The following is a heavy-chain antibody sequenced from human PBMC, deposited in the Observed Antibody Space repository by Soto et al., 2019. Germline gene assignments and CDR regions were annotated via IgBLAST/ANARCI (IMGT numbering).Heavy chain of an antibody. Sequence: SETLSLTCTVSGGSISSYYWSWIRQPPGKGLEWIGYIYYSGSTNYNPSLKSRVTISVDTSKNQFSLKLSSVTAADTAVYYCARGGERRGYSYGSRKPNWFDPWGQGTLVTVSS. V-gene: IGHV4-59*01. CDR3: ARGGERRGYSYGSRKPNWFDP. CDR2: IYYSGST. D-gene: IGHD5-18*01. J-gene: IGHJ5*02. CDR1: GGSISSYY.